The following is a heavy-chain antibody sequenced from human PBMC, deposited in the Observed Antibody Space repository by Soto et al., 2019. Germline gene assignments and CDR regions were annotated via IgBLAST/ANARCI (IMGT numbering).Heavy chain of an antibody. CDR3: ARDLRRLTTPGIAAAGTKEVYYYYGMDV. CDR2: IIPIFGTA. J-gene: IGHJ6*02. Sequence: ASVKVSCKASGGTFSSYAISWVRQAPGQGLEWMGGIIPIFGTANYAQKFQGRVTITADESTSTAYMELSSLRSEDTAVYYCARDLRRLTTPGIAAAGTKEVYYYYGMDVWGQGTTVTVSS. D-gene: IGHD6-13*01. CDR1: GGTFSSYA. V-gene: IGHV1-69*13.